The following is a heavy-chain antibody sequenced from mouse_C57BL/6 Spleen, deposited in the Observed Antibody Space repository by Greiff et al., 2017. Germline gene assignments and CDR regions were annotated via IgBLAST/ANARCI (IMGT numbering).Heavy chain of an antibody. CDR1: GYTFTSYW. J-gene: IGHJ4*01. V-gene: IGHV1-50*01. Sequence: QVQLKQPGAELVKPGASVKLSCKASGYTFTSYWMQWVKQRPGQGLEWIGEIDPSDSYTNYNQKFKGKATLTVDTSSSTAYMQLSSLTSEDSAVYYCAREGTYDGTTRAMDYWGQGTSVTVSS. D-gene: IGHD2-3*01. CDR2: IDPSDSYT. CDR3: AREGTYDGTTRAMDY.